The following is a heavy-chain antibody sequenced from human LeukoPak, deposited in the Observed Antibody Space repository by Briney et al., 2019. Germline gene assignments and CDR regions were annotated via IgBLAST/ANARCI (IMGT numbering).Heavy chain of an antibody. D-gene: IGHD3-22*01. J-gene: IGHJ5*02. V-gene: IGHV1-18*01. CDR1: NYTFTSYG. CDR3: ARDYYDSSGYYQMVWFDP. Sequence: GASVKVSCKASNYTFTSYGISWVRQAPGQGLEWMAWINAYNGDANYAQKFQGRVTITADKSTSTAYMELSSLRSEDTAVYYCARDYYDSSGYYQMVWFDPWGQGTLVTVSS. CDR2: INAYNGDA.